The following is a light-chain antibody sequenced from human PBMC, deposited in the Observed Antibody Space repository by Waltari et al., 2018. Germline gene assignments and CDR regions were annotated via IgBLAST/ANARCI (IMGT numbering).Light chain of an antibody. CDR1: SSDIGTFHL. CDR2: DVT. CDR3: CSYAGSRTWV. Sequence: QSALTQPASVAGSPGQSISISCIGTSSDIGTFHLVSWYLQYPVTAPKLLIYDVTQRPSGVSNRFSGSKSGNTASLTISGLQAEDEAIYYCCSYAGSRTWVFGGGAKLTVL. J-gene: IGLJ3*02. V-gene: IGLV2-23*02.